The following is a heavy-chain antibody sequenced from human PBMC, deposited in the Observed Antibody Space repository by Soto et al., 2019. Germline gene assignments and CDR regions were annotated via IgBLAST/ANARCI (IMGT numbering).Heavy chain of an antibody. CDR1: GFTFSSYA. V-gene: IGHV3-64D*06. CDR2: VSSNGGTT. CDR3: VKDPGAVTGDEYFQH. Sequence: GSLRLSCSASGFTFSSYAMHWVRQAPGKGLEYASGVSSNGGTTYYVDSVKGRFIISRDNSKNTLYLQMTSLKTEGTAVYYCVKDPGAVTGDEYFQHWGLGTLVTVS. D-gene: IGHD6-19*01. J-gene: IGHJ1*01.